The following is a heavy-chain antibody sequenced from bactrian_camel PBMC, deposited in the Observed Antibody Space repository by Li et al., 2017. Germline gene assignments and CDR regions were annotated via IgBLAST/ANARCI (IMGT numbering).Heavy chain of an antibody. J-gene: IGHJ6*01. CDR2: IAADGSI. D-gene: IGHD2*01. CDR1: GLHDHIGYC. V-gene: IGHV3S53*01. Sequence: VQLVESGGASVQAGDSLTLSCAASGLHDHIGYCMGWFRRPPGKNLEGVAAIAADGSINYLDSVKGRITISKDSSKNILYLQMNGLKPEDAATYYCALDPASGKTSWVHHLLPRPTFGFWGKGTQVTVS. CDR3: ALDPASGKTSWVHHLLPRPTFGF.